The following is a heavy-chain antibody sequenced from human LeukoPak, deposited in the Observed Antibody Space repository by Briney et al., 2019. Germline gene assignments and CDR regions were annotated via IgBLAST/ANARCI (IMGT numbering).Heavy chain of an antibody. J-gene: IGHJ4*02. V-gene: IGHV3-30*02. CDR2: IRYDGSNK. CDR3: ASRAIPNSGWYAYLDY. D-gene: IGHD6-19*01. Sequence: PGGSLRLSCAASGFTFSSYGTHSVRQAPGKGLEWVAFIRYDGSNKYYADSVKGRFTISRDNSKNTLYLQMNSLRAEDTAVYYCASRAIPNSGWYAYLDYWGQGTLVTVSS. CDR1: GFTFSSYG.